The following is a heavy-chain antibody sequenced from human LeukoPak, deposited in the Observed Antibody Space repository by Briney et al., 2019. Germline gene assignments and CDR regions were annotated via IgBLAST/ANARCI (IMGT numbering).Heavy chain of an antibody. CDR1: GGSFSGYY. V-gene: IGHV4-34*01. Sequence: SETLSLTCAVYGGSFSGYYWSWIRQPPGKGLEWIGEINHSGSTNYNPSLKSRVTISVDKSKNQFTLKLSSVTAADTAVYYCARGFLIVRRWFDPWGQGTLVTVSS. CDR2: INHSGST. J-gene: IGHJ5*02. D-gene: IGHD2-15*01. CDR3: ARGFLIVRRWFDP.